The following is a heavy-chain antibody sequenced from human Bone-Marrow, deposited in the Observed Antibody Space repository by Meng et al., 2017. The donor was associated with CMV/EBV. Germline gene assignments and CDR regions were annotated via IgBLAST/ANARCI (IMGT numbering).Heavy chain of an antibody. Sequence: LRLSCTVFGGSINSDGYYWSWIRQHPGKDLEWIGYIDYSGSTSYNPSLKSRVTISIGASKNQFSLKLSSVTAADTAVYYCARDRGIAAVNWFDPWGQGILVTVAS. D-gene: IGHD6-13*01. CDR3: ARDRGIAAVNWFDP. CDR1: GGSINSDGYY. CDR2: IDYSGST. J-gene: IGHJ5*02. V-gene: IGHV4-31*03.